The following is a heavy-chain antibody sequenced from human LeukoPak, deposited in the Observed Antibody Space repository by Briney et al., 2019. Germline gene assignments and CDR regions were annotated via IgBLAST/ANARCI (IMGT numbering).Heavy chain of an antibody. D-gene: IGHD4-17*01. Sequence: ASVTVSCKASGYTFTSYYMHWVRQAPGQGLEWMGIINPSGGSTSYAQKFQGRVTMTRDTSTSTVYMELSNLRSEDTAVYYCARAGTVTDIDYWGQGTLVTVSS. CDR1: GYTFTSYY. CDR2: INPSGGST. CDR3: ARAGTVTDIDY. J-gene: IGHJ4*02. V-gene: IGHV1-46*01.